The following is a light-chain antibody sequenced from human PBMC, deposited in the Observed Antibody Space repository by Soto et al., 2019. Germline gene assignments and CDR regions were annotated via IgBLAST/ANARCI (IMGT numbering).Light chain of an antibody. CDR2: GAS. J-gene: IGKJ5*01. V-gene: IGKV3-20*01. CDR1: QSVTTR. Sequence: EIVLTQSPDTLSLSPGGRATLSCRASQSVTTRLAWYQQKPGQPPRLLISGASVRASGVPVRISGSGSGTDFTPTFSRLEPEDFALYYCQQYGWSPITFGLGTRLEVK. CDR3: QQYGWSPIT.